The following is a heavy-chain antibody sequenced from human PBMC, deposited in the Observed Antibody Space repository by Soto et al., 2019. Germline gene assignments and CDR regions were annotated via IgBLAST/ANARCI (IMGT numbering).Heavy chain of an antibody. V-gene: IGHV1-69*01. CDR2: IIPIFGTA. CDR3: ASRLKWELGAFDY. J-gene: IGHJ4*02. CDR1: GGTFSSYA. Sequence: QVQLVQSGAEVKKPGSWVMVSWKASGGTFSSYAISWVRQAPGQGLEWMGGIIPIFGTANYAQKFQGRVTITADESTSTAYMELSSLRSEDTAVYYCASRLKWELGAFDYWGQGTLVTASS. D-gene: IGHD1-26*01.